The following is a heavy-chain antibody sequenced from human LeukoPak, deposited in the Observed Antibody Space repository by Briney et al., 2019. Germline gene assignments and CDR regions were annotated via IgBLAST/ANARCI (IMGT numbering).Heavy chain of an antibody. V-gene: IGHV3-23*01. D-gene: IGHD1-1*01. J-gene: IGHJ4*02. CDR3: ARSLKWNLVGFDY. Sequence: GGSLRLSCAASRFTFSNSDMNWVRQAPGKGLEWVSVINDSGDNTFYADAVKGRFTISRDNSKSTLYLQMSSLRVDDTAVYYCARSLKWNLVGFDYWGQGILVTVSS. CDR1: RFTFSNSD. CDR2: INDSGDNT.